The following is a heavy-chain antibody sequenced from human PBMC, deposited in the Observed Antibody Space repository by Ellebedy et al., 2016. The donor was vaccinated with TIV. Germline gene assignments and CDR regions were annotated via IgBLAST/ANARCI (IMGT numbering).Heavy chain of an antibody. CDR2: IKQDGSEK. J-gene: IGHJ3*02. Sequence: PGGSLRLSCAASGFTFSSYWMSWVRQAPGKGLEWVANIKQDGSEKYYVDSVKGRFTISRDNSKNTLYLQMNSLRAEDTAVYYCARETLSREPDGFDIWGQGTMVTVSS. D-gene: IGHD5-24*01. V-gene: IGHV3-7*01. CDR3: ARETLSREPDGFDI. CDR1: GFTFSSYW.